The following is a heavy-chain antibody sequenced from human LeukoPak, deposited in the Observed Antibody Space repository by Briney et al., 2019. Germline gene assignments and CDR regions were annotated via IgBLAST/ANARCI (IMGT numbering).Heavy chain of an antibody. CDR1: GASISSGNW. CDR2: VLHGGSA. CDR3: LYGGNSGDWLY. J-gene: IGHJ4*02. Sequence: PSGTLSLTCTVSGASISSGNWWSWVRQPPGKGLEWIGEVLHGGSANYNPSLKSRVTMSVDKSRNQFSLNLISVTAADTAVYYCLYGGNSGDWLYWGQGTLVTVSS. V-gene: IGHV4-4*02. D-gene: IGHD4-23*01.